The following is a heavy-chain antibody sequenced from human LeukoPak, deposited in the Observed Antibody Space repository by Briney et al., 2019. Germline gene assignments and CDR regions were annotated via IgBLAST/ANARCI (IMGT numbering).Heavy chain of an antibody. Sequence: PGGSLRLSCAASGFTFSSYSMNWVRQAPGKGLEWVSSISSSSSYIYYADSVKGRFTISRDNARNSLYLQMNSLRAEDTAVYYCASPLGYDFWSGSHYYGMDVWGQGTTVTVSS. J-gene: IGHJ6*02. CDR2: ISSSSSYI. CDR1: GFTFSSYS. D-gene: IGHD3-3*01. V-gene: IGHV3-21*01. CDR3: ASPLGYDFWSGSHYYGMDV.